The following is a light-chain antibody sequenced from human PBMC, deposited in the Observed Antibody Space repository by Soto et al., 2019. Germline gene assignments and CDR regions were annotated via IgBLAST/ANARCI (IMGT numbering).Light chain of an antibody. J-gene: IGKJ3*01. CDR3: QQYNNWPPGFT. CDR2: DAS. Sequence: EIVLTQSPATLSLSPGERATLSCRASQSVSKYLAWYQQKPGQAPRLLIHDASNRATGIPARFSGSGSGTDFTLTISSLEPEDFGVYYCQQYNNWPPGFTFGPGTKVDIK. CDR1: QSVSKY. V-gene: IGKV3-11*01.